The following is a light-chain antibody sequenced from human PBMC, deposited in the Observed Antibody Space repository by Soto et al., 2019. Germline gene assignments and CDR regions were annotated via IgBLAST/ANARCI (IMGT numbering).Light chain of an antibody. CDR1: QSVSSN. V-gene: IGKV3-15*01. Sequence: EIVMTQSPATLSVSPGERATLSCRASQSVSSNLAWYQHKPGQAPRLLIYGASTRATGIPARFSGSGSGTEFTLTISSLQSADFAVYYCQQYNTWPRTFGQGTKVKIK. J-gene: IGKJ1*01. CDR3: QQYNTWPRT. CDR2: GAS.